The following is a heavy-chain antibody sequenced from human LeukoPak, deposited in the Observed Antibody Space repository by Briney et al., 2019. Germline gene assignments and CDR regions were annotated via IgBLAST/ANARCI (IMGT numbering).Heavy chain of an antibody. CDR2: LSGGGGGT. CDR3: AKRGVVIRVILVGFHKEAYYFDS. D-gene: IGHD3-22*01. J-gene: IGHJ4*02. Sequence: GGSLRLSCAVSGITLSNYGMSWVRQAPGKGLEWVAVLSGGGGGTTYADSVKGRFTISRDSAKNTLFLQMNSLRAEDTAVYFCAKRGVVIRVILVGFHKEAYYFDSWGQGALVTVSS. V-gene: IGHV3-23*01. CDR1: GITLSNYG.